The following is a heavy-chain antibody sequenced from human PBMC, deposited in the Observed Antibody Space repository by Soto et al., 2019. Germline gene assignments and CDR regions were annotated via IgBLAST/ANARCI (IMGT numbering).Heavy chain of an antibody. CDR2: INAGNGNT. CDR3: ARDPVIYDSSGYLGDAFDI. V-gene: IGHV1-3*01. CDR1: GYTFTSYA. Sequence: ASVKVSFKASGYTFTSYAMHWVRQAPGQRLEWMGWINAGNGNTKYSQKFQGRVTITRDTSASTAYMELSSLRSEDTAVYYCARDPVIYDSSGYLGDAFDIWGQGTMVTVSS. D-gene: IGHD3-22*01. J-gene: IGHJ3*02.